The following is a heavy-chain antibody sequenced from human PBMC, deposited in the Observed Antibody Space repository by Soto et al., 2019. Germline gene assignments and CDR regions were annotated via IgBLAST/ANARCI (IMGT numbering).Heavy chain of an antibody. J-gene: IGHJ4*02. CDR3: ARRYSSSPTYN. CDR2: IYHTGNT. D-gene: IGHD6-13*01. CDR1: GDSISSSNW. Sequence: QVHLQESGPGLVKPSGTLSLTCAVSGDSISSSNWWTWVRQPPGKGLEWIGEIYHTGNTNYNPSLKRRVTLTVAKSKNQISVKLYSVTAADTAKYYCARRYSSSPTYNWGQGTLVTVSS. V-gene: IGHV4-4*02.